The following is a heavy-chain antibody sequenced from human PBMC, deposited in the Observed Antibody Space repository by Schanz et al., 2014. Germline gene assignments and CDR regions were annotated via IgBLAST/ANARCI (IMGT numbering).Heavy chain of an antibody. Sequence: QLQLQESGPGLVKPSETLSLTCTVSGGSIRRSTYYWGWIRQPPGKGLEWVASIYNSGSAYYGPPLKSRVTSSVETSKNQSPLRLNSVTASDTAVYYCVRQLLWFGESGVDTWGQGTLVVVSS. CDR2: IYNSGSA. J-gene: IGHJ5*02. CDR1: GGSIRRSTYY. CDR3: VRQLLWFGESGVDT. D-gene: IGHD3-10*01. V-gene: IGHV4-39*01.